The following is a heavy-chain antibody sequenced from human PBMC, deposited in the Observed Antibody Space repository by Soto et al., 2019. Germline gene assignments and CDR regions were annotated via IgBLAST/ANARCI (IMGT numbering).Heavy chain of an antibody. Sequence: QVQLVQSGAEVKKPGASVKVSCKASGYTFSTSTMHWVRQAPGQRREWMGCINAGNGNTEYRQKFKGRVTITRDTSASTADMELRSLRSEDTAVYYCARDRYYGSGRYNHFDFWGQGTLVTVSS. V-gene: IGHV1-3*01. CDR1: GYTFSTST. J-gene: IGHJ4*02. CDR2: INAGNGNT. CDR3: ARDRYYGSGRYNHFDF. D-gene: IGHD3-10*01.